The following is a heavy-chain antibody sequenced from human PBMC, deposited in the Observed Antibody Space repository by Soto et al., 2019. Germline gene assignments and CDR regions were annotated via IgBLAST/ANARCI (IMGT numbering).Heavy chain of an antibody. CDR2: ISAYNGNT. CDR1: GYTFTGYY. V-gene: IGHV1-18*04. D-gene: IGHD6-19*01. J-gene: IGHJ6*02. CDR3: ARVMPGYSSGGHYYYYYAMDV. Sequence: ASVKVSCKASGYTFTGYYIHWVRQAPGQGLEWMGWISAYNGNTNYAQKLQGRVTMTKDTSTSTAYMELRSLRSDDTAVYYCARVMPGYSSGGHYYYYYAMDVWGQGTTVTVSS.